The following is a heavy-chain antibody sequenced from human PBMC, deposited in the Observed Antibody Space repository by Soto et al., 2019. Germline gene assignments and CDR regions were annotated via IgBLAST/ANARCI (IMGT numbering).Heavy chain of an antibody. D-gene: IGHD1-1*01. Sequence: DVQLVESGGGLMQPGESLRLSCAASGLTVSGKIYVAWVRQAPGRGLEWVSALYDVDGSFYADSVKGRFTTSSDSSKTTVYLQMNGLRPDDTAVYYCATWHEREHAYDVWGQGTTVTVSS. CDR2: LYDVDGS. CDR1: GLTVSGKIY. V-gene: IGHV3-53*01. CDR3: ATWHEREHAYDV. J-gene: IGHJ3*01.